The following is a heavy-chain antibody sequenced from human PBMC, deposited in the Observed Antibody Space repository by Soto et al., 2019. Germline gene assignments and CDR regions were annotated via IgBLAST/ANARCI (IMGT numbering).Heavy chain of an antibody. D-gene: IGHD5-12*01. Sequence: SETLSLTCAVYGGSFSGYYWSWIRQPPGKGLEWIGEINHSGSTNCNPSLKSRVTISVDTSKNQFSLKLSSVTAADMAVYWCARDPVDGYAFFDSWGQGALVTVSS. J-gene: IGHJ5*02. CDR1: GGSFSGYY. CDR2: INHSGST. V-gene: IGHV4-34*01. CDR3: ARDPVDGYAFFDS.